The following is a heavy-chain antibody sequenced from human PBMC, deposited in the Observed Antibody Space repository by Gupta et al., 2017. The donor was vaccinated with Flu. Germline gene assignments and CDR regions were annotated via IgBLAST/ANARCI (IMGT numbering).Heavy chain of an antibody. V-gene: IGHV3-33*06. J-gene: IGHJ3*02. Sequence: FSRYGMHWVRQAPGKGLEWVAVIWSDGNNRFYADSVKGRFTFSRDNSKNTLSLQMNSLGAEDTAIYYCVKERGPFDAFDIWGQGTMVTVSS. D-gene: IGHD3-10*01. CDR1: FSRYG. CDR2: IWSDGNNR. CDR3: VKERGPFDAFDI.